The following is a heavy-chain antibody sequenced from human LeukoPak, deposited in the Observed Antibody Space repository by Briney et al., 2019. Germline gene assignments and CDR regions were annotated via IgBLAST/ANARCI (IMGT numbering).Heavy chain of an antibody. CDR2: INPNSGGT. CDR3: VRGGQVFIVGATSAFDI. Sequence: ASVKVSCKASGYTFTGYYMHWVRQAPGQGLEWMGWINPNSGGTNYAQKFQGRVTMTRDTSISTAYMELSRLRSDDTAVYYCVRGGQVFIVGATSAFDIWGQGTMVTVSS. CDR1: GYTFTGYY. J-gene: IGHJ3*02. V-gene: IGHV1-2*02. D-gene: IGHD1-26*01.